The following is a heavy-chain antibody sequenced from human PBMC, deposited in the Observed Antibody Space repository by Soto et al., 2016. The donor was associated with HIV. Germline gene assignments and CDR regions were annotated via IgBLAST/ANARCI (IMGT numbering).Heavy chain of an antibody. Sequence: VQLVESGGDLVRPGGSLRLSCEASGFTFRDYYMSWVRQAPGKGLEWVSYISGNSRDINYAHSVKGRFTISRDNANNSLYLHMNNLRADDTAVYYCARASGYEGTLPWGQGTLVTVSS. CDR3: ARASGYEGTLP. J-gene: IGHJ4*02. CDR2: ISGNSRDI. CDR1: GFTFRDYY. V-gene: IGHV3-11*05. D-gene: IGHD5-12*01.